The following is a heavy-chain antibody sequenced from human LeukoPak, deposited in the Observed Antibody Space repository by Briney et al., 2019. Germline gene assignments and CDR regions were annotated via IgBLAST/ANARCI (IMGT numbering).Heavy chain of an antibody. CDR3: ARDVGEYQILGFDY. J-gene: IGHJ4*02. CDR2: ITSSSSYA. CDR1: GFTFSTYN. D-gene: IGHD3-10*01. Sequence: GGSLRLSCEASGFTFSTYNMNWVRQAPGKRLEWVSSITSSSSYAFYADSVKGRFTISRDNAKSSLYLQMNNLRTEDTAVYYCARDVGEYQILGFDYWGQGTLVTVSS. V-gene: IGHV3-21*01.